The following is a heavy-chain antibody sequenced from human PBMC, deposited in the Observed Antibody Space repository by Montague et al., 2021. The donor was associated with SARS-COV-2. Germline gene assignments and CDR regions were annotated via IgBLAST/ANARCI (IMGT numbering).Heavy chain of an antibody. CDR1: GGSISSGSYY. CDR2: IYTSGST. J-gene: IGHJ4*02. V-gene: IGHV4-61*02. D-gene: IGHD3-10*01. CDR3: ARRDYSYGWGV. Sequence: TLSLTCTVSGGSISSGSYYWNWIRQPAGKGLEWIGRIYTSGSTNYNPSLKSRVTISVDTSKNQFSLKLSSVTAADTALYYCARRDYSYGWGVWGQGTLVTVSS.